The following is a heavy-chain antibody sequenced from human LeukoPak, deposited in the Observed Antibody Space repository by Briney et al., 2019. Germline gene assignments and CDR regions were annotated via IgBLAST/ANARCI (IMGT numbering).Heavy chain of an antibody. Sequence: GGSLRLSCAASGFTFSSYGMHLVRQAPGKGLEWVAVIWYDGSNKYYADSVKGRFTISRDNSKNTLYLQMNSLRAEDTAVYYCARDGGVYDSSGYLVDPWGQGTLVTVSS. CDR1: GFTFSSYG. V-gene: IGHV3-33*01. CDR3: ARDGGVYDSSGYLVDP. CDR2: IWYDGSNK. D-gene: IGHD3-22*01. J-gene: IGHJ5*02.